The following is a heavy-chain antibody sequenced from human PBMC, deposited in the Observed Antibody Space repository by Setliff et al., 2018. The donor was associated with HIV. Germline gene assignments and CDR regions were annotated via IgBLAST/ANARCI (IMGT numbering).Heavy chain of an antibody. Sequence: ASVKVSCKASGYTFTSYYMHWVRQAPGQGLEWMGIINPSGGTISYAQKFQGRVTMTGDTSTSTVYMELSSLRSEDTAVYYCARDGYYNSWGGYGYYYYYMDVWGKGTTVTVSS. J-gene: IGHJ6*03. CDR3: ARDGYYNSWGGYGYYYYYMDV. CDR1: GYTFTSYY. D-gene: IGHD3-3*01. CDR2: INPSGGTI. V-gene: IGHV1-46*01.